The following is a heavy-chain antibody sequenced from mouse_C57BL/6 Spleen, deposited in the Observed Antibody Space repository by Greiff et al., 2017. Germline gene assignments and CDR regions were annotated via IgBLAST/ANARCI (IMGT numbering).Heavy chain of an antibody. J-gene: IGHJ4*01. D-gene: IGHD1-1*01. CDR1: GYTFTSYN. CDR3: ARLDYGTDLYAMDY. CDR2: IYPGNGDT. Sequence: LQQSGAELVRPGASVKMSCKASGYTFTSYNMHWVKQTPRQGLEWIGAIYPGNGDTSYNQKFKGKATLAVDKSSSAAYMQLRSLTSEDSAVYFCARLDYGTDLYAMDYWGQGTSVTVSS. V-gene: IGHV1-12*01.